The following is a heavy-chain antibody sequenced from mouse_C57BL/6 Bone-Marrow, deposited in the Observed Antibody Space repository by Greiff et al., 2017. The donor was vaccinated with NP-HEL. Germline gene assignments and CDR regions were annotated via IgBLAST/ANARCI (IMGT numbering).Heavy chain of an antibody. CDR2: INPDSSTL. CDR1: GIAFSSYW. Sequence: VQLMESGGGLVQPGGSLPLSCAASGIAFSSYWMSWVRRAPGTGLALLGEINPDSSTLNYPPSLKDKFIISRDNDKKKLYLQMSKVRSEDTALYYGARGWYFDVWGTGTTVTVSS. V-gene: IGHV4-1*01. CDR3: ARGWYFDV. J-gene: IGHJ1*03.